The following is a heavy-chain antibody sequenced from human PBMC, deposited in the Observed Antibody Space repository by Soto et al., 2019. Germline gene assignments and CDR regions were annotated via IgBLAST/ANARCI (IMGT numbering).Heavy chain of an antibody. D-gene: IGHD3-10*02. Sequence: QVQLHESGPGLVKPSQTLSLTCTVSGGTIISGGYYWSWIRQHPGKGLEWIGYIYHSGSTYYNPSRKSRVTLSVDTCKNQFSLCLKTVTAAVTAVYYCARMFDADWYFDLWGRGTLLTVSS. CDR2: IYHSGST. CDR1: GGTIISGGYY. V-gene: IGHV4-31*03. J-gene: IGHJ2*01. CDR3: ARMFDADWYFDL.